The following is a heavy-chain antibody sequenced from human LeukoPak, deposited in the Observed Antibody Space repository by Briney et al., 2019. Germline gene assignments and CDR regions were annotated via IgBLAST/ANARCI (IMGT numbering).Heavy chain of an antibody. V-gene: IGHV4-59*12. D-gene: IGHD1-26*01. Sequence: PSETLSLTCSVSGGSTSSYYWSWIRQPPGKGLEWIGYISDSGTTNYIPSLKSRVTISVDTSKNQFSLKLSSVTAADTAVYYCAGSIVGATLGLYYYMDVWGKGTTVTISS. J-gene: IGHJ6*03. CDR2: ISDSGTT. CDR1: GGSTSSYY. CDR3: AGSIVGATLGLYYYMDV.